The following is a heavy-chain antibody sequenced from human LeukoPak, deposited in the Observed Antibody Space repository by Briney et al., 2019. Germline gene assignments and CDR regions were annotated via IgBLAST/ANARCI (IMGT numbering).Heavy chain of an antibody. V-gene: IGHV1-46*01. D-gene: IGHD5-18*01. CDR3: ARSVATANFDY. J-gene: IGHJ4*02. Sequence: ASVKVSCKASGYTFTSYYMHWVRQAPGQGLEWMGIINPSGGSTSYAQKFQGRVTMTGDTSTSTVYMELSSLRSEDTAVYYCARSVATANFDYWGQGTLVTVSS. CDR1: GYTFTSYY. CDR2: INPSGGST.